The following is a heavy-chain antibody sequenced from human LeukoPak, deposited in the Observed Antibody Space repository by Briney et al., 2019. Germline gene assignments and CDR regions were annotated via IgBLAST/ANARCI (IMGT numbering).Heavy chain of an antibody. D-gene: IGHD3-10*01. Sequence: PGGSLGLSCAASGFTFSDHYMDWVRQAPGKGLEWVGRTRNKANSYTTEYAASVKGRFTISRDDSKNSMYLQMNSLKTEDTAVYYCASLYGSGKRWVDPWGQGTLVTVSS. V-gene: IGHV3-72*01. CDR3: ASLYGSGKRWVDP. CDR1: GFTFSDHY. J-gene: IGHJ5*02. CDR2: TRNKANSYTT.